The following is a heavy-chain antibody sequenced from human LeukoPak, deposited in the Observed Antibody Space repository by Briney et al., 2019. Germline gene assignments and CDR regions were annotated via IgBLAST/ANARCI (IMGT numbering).Heavy chain of an antibody. CDR2: ISAYNGNT. J-gene: IGHJ4*02. D-gene: IGHD7-27*01. CDR3: ARRNLLTWDFDTPSWYFDY. V-gene: IGHV1-18*01. CDR1: GYTFTSYG. Sequence: ASVKVSCKASGYTFTSYGISWVRQAPGQGLEWMGWISAYNGNTNYAQKLQGRVTMTTDTSTSTAYMELRSLRSDDTAVYYCARRNLLTWDFDTPSWYFDYWGQGTLVTVSS.